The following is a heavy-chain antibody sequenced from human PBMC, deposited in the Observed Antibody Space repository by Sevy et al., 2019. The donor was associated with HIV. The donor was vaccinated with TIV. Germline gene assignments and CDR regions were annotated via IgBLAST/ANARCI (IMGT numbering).Heavy chain of an antibody. Sequence: GGSLRLSCAASGFTFSNYGMHWVRQAPGKGLEWVAVIWYDGSYKYYADSVKGRFTISRDNTKSTLYLQMNSLRAEDTALYYCAKTFVIFGVLMSPDFDPWGQRTLVTVSS. J-gene: IGHJ5*02. CDR1: GFTFSNYG. CDR3: AKTFVIFGVLMSPDFDP. CDR2: IWYDGSYK. V-gene: IGHV3-33*06. D-gene: IGHD3-3*01.